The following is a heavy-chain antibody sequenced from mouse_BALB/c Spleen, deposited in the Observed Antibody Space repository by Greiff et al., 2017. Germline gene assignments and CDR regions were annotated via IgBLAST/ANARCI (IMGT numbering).Heavy chain of an antibody. Sequence: VQLQQSGAELAKPGASVKMSCKASGYTFTSYWMHWVKQRPGQGLEWIGYINPSTGYTEYNQKFKDKATLTADKSSSTAYMQLSSLTSEDSAVYYCARSEYGNPLAYWGQGTLVTVSA. CDR2: INPSTGYT. D-gene: IGHD2-10*02. J-gene: IGHJ3*01. CDR1: GYTFTSYW. V-gene: IGHV1-7*01. CDR3: ARSEYGNPLAY.